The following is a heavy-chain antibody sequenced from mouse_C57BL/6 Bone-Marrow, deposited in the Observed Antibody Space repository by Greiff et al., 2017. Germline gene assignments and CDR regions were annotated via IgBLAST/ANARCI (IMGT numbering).Heavy chain of an antibody. J-gene: IGHJ4*01. CDR2: ISGGGGNT. Sequence: EVKLMESGGGLVKPGGSLKLSCAASGFTFSSYTMSWVRQTPEQRLEWVATISGGGGNTYYPDSVKGRFTISRDNAKNTLYLQMSSLRSEDTALYYCARRGFPYYAMDYWGQGTSVTVSS. CDR3: ARRGFPYYAMDY. V-gene: IGHV5-9*01. CDR1: GFTFSSYT.